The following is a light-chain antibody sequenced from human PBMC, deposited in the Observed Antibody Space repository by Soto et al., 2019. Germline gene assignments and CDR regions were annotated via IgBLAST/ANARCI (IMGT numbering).Light chain of an antibody. J-gene: IGKJ5*01. V-gene: IGKV3D-20*02. CDR3: QQRSNWPLIT. CDR1: QTVSSNY. CDR2: GAS. Sequence: EIVLTQYTGTLSLSPGERATLSCRASQTVSSNYLAWCQQRPGQAPRLLIYGASTRAAGIPDRFSGSGSGTDFTLTISSLEPEDFAVYYCQQRSNWPLITFGQGTRLEIK.